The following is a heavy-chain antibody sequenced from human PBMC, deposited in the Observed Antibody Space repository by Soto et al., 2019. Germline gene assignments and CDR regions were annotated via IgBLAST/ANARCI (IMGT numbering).Heavy chain of an antibody. CDR1: GFTFSNAW. V-gene: IGHV3-15*01. CDR2: IKSKTDGGTT. D-gene: IGHD1-26*01. J-gene: IGHJ6*02. CDR3: TTDRGSYRNYYYYGMDV. Sequence: QRLSCAASGFTFSNAWMSWVRQAPGKGLEWVGRIKSKTDGGTTDYAAPVKGRFTISRDDSKNTLYLQMNSLKTEDTAVYYCTTDRGSYRNYYYYGMDVWGQGTTVTVSS.